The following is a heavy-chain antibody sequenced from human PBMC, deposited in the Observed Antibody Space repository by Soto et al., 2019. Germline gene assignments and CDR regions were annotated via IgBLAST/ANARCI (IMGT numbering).Heavy chain of an antibody. CDR1: GYTFTGYY. CDR2: INPNSGGT. CDR3: ARDGYSSSSAVYYYYYMDV. J-gene: IGHJ6*03. D-gene: IGHD6-6*01. Sequence: ASVKVSCKASGYTFTGYYMHWVRQAPGQGLEWMGWINPNSGGTNYAQKFQGWVTMTRDTSISTAYMELRRLRSDDTAVYYCARDGYSSSSAVYYYYYMDVWGKGTTVTVSS. V-gene: IGHV1-2*04.